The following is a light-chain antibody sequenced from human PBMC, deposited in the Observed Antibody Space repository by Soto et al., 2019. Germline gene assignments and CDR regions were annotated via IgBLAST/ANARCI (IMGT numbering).Light chain of an antibody. V-gene: IGKV1-39*01. J-gene: IGKJ3*01. CDR1: QSIGSC. CDR2: SAS. Sequence: DFQMTQSPSSLSASVGDRVSITCRASQSIGSCLNWYQQKPGKAPKLLIYSASTLQGGGPSRFSGSGSGTDFTLTISSLQPEDFATYYCQQRYTAPFTFGPGTKVDVK. CDR3: QQRYTAPFT.